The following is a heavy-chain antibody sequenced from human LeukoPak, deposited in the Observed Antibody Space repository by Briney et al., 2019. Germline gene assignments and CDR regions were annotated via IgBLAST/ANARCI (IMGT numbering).Heavy chain of an antibody. CDR1: GFTFSSYA. Sequence: GGSLRLSCAASGFTFSSYAMSWVRQAPGKGLEWVSVISGSGGSTYYADSVKGRFTISRDNSKNTLYLQMNSLRAEDTAVYYCARDPAVAGTAEYFQHWGQGTLVTVSS. V-gene: IGHV3-23*01. D-gene: IGHD6-19*01. CDR3: ARDPAVAGTAEYFQH. J-gene: IGHJ1*01. CDR2: ISGSGGST.